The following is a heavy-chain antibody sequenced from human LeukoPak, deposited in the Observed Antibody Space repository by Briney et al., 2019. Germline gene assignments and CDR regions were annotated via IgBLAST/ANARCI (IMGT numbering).Heavy chain of an antibody. CDR3: AKDLNWGGR. D-gene: IGHD3-16*01. CDR2: IRYDGSYK. Sequence: GGSLRLSCVASGFTFRNYGMHWVRQAPGKGLEWVAFIRYDGSYKEYADSVKGRFTISRDNSKNTVYLQMNSLRAEDTAVYYCAKDLNWGGRWGQGTLVTVSS. V-gene: IGHV3-30*02. J-gene: IGHJ4*02. CDR1: GFTFRNYG.